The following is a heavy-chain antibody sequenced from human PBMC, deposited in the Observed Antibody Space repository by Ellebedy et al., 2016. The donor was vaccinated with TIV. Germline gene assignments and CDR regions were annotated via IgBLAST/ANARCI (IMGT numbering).Heavy chain of an antibody. D-gene: IGHD3-10*01. J-gene: IGHJ6*02. CDR3: ARDAKYGSGSYKGNYYYYGMDV. Sequence: SGPTLVKPTQTLTLTCTFSGFSLSTSGMCVSWIRQPPGKALEWLARIDWDDDKYYSTSLKTRLTISKDTSKNQVVLTMTNMDPVDTATYYCARDAKYGSGSYKGNYYYYGMDVWGQGTTVTVSS. V-gene: IGHV2-70*11. CDR1: GFSLSTSGMC. CDR2: IDWDDDK.